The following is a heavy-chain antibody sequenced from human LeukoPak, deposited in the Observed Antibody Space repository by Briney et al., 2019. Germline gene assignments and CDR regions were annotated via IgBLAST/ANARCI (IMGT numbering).Heavy chain of an antibody. D-gene: IGHD3-10*01. CDR3: ATPRFDSGRG. Sequence: GGSLRLSCAASGFTSSSFSIPWVRQAPGKGLEWVSSISGGSDTTFYADSVKGRFTVSRDNSKNTLYLQMNSLRAEDTAVYYCATPRFDSGRGWGPGTLVPVSS. CDR2: ISGGSDTT. V-gene: IGHV3-23*01. CDR1: GFTSSSFS. J-gene: IGHJ4*02.